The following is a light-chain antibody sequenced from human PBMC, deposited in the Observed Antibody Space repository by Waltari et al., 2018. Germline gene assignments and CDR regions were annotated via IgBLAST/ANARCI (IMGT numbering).Light chain of an antibody. CDR1: NSNIGSNT. V-gene: IGLV1-44*01. CDR3: AAWDDRLNGPV. CDR2: SRN. Sequence: QSVLTHPPSASGTPGQRVTISCSGTNSNIGSNTVNWYQQVPGTAPKLLINSRNRRPSGFPDRFSGSKSGTSASLAISGLQSEDEADYFCAAWDDRLNGPVFGGGTQLTVL. J-gene: IGLJ2*01.